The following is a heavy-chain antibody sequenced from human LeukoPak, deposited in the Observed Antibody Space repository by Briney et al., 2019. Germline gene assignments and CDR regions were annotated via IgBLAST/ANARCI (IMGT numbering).Heavy chain of an antibody. CDR1: TFTFSNAW. CDR3: ARARSGYYYDY. D-gene: IGHD3-22*01. CDR2: IKKDGSGK. V-gene: IGHV3-7*04. Sequence: PGGSLRLSCAASTFTFSNAWMSWVRQAPGKGLEWVANIKKDGSGKYYLDSMKGRFTISKDNAKNSLYLQINTLRADDTAVYYCARARSGYYYDYWGQGTLVTVSS. J-gene: IGHJ4*02.